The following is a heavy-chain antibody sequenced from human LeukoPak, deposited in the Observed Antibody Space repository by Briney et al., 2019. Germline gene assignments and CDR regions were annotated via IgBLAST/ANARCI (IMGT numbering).Heavy chain of an antibody. CDR2: IYYSGST. CDR3: ARDLGGGNSGGYYFDY. CDR1: GVSISSYS. D-gene: IGHD4-23*01. V-gene: IGHV4-59*12. J-gene: IGHJ4*02. Sequence: SETLSLTCTVSGVSISSYSWSWIRQPPGKGLEWIGYIYYSGSTNYNPSLKSRVTISLDTPKNQFSLRLSSVTAADTAVYYCARDLGGGNSGGYYFDYWGQGTLVTVSS.